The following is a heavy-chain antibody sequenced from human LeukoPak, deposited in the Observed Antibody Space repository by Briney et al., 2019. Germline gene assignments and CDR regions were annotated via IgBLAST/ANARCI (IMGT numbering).Heavy chain of an antibody. CDR2: IYYRGST. J-gene: IGHJ3*02. CDR3: ARGGSPGAFDI. CDR1: GGSIRSYY. V-gene: IGHV4-59*01. Sequence: SETLSLTCNVSGGSIRSYYWSWIRQPPGKGLEWIGDIYYRGSTNYNPSLKSRVTISLDTSKNQFSLKLSSVTAADSAVYYCARGGSPGAFDIWGLGTVVTVSS.